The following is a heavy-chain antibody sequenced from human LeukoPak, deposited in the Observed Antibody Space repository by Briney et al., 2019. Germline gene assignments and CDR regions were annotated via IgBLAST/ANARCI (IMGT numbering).Heavy chain of an antibody. Sequence: NSGGSLRLSCAASGFTFSSYWMSWVRQAPGKGLEWVSGIRSSSSYIYYADSVKGRLTISRDNAKNSLYLQMTSLRAEDTAVYYCASARFDYWGQGTLVTVSS. CDR1: GFTFSSYW. J-gene: IGHJ4*02. D-gene: IGHD3-3*01. CDR2: IRSSSSYI. CDR3: ASARFDY. V-gene: IGHV3-21*01.